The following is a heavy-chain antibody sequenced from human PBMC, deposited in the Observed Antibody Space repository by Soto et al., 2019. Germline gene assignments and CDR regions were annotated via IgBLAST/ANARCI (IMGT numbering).Heavy chain of an antibody. J-gene: IGHJ4*02. CDR3: ARDRDPDYGDYSDY. D-gene: IGHD4-17*01. CDR2: IREGGSEK. CDR1: GFTFSSYW. V-gene: IGHV3-7*01. Sequence: GGSLRLSCAASGFTFSSYWMSWVRQAPGKGLEWVANIREGGSEKYYVDSVKGRFTISRDNAKNSLYLQMNSLRAEDTAVYYCARDRDPDYGDYSDYWGQGTLVTVSS.